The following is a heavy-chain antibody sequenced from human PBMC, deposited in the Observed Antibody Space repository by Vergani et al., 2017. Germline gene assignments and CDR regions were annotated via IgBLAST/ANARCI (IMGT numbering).Heavy chain of an antibody. Sequence: QVQLQESGPGLVKPSQTLSLTCTVSGGSISSGGYYWSWIRQHPGKGLEWIGYIYYSGSTYYNPSLKSRVTISVDTSKNKFSLKLSSVTAADTAVYYCARRKWELEEGGYYYMDVWGKGTTVTVSS. J-gene: IGHJ6*03. CDR1: GGSISSGGYY. V-gene: IGHV4-31*03. CDR3: ARRKWELEEGGYYYMDV. CDR2: IYYSGST. D-gene: IGHD1-26*01.